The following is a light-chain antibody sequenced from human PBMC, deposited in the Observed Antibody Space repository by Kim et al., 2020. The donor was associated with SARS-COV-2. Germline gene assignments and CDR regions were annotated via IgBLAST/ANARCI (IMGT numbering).Light chain of an antibody. CDR3: QSYDSSLSGYVV. Sequence: FTILCTGTSSNIGAGYDVHRCQQLPGTAPKLLIYGNSNRPSGVPDRFSGSKSGTSASLAITGLQAEDEADYYCQSYDSSLSGYVVFGGGTQLTVL. J-gene: IGLJ2*01. CDR2: GNS. CDR1: SSNIGAGYD. V-gene: IGLV1-40*01.